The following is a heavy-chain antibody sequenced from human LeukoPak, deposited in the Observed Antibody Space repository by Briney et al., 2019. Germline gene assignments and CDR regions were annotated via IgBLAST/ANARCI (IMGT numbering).Heavy chain of an antibody. V-gene: IGHV3-64D*09. CDR2: ISDSGGST. Sequence: GGSLRLSCSASGFPFSSYAMPWVRRAPGKGLEYVSAISDSGGSTYYADSVKGRFTISRDNSKNTLYLQMSSLRAEDTAVYFCVRGYSFGPYGMDVWGQGTTVTVSS. D-gene: IGHD2-15*01. CDR3: VRGYSFGPYGMDV. J-gene: IGHJ6*02. CDR1: GFPFSSYA.